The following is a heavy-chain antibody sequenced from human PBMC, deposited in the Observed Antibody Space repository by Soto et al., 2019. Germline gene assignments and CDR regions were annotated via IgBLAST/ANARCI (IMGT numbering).Heavy chain of an antibody. CDR3: AKESLPSYGLFDS. J-gene: IGHJ4*02. V-gene: IGHV3-23*01. CDR1: GCTFRSYA. D-gene: IGHD5-18*01. Sequence: SGGSLRLSCAASGCTFRSYARSWVREAPGEGQEWVSAYSGSGGSTYYADSVKGRFTTPTANSKNTLYLQMTTLRAEDTAVYYCAKESLPSYGLFDSWGQGTLLTVSS. CDR2: YSGSGGST.